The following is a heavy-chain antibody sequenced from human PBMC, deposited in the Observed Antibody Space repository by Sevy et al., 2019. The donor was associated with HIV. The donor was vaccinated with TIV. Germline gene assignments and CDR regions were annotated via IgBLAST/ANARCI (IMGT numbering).Heavy chain of an antibody. CDR3: TTVGRITIFGVVSRDYGMDV. V-gene: IGHV3-15*01. CDR2: IKRKTDGGTT. Sequence: GGSLRLSCAASGFTFSNAWMSWVRQAPGKGLEWVGRIKRKTDGGTTDYAAPVKGRFTISRDDSKNTLYLQMNSLKTEDTAVYYCTTVGRITIFGVVSRDYGMDVWGQVTTVTVSS. J-gene: IGHJ6*02. D-gene: IGHD3-3*01. CDR1: GFTFSNAW.